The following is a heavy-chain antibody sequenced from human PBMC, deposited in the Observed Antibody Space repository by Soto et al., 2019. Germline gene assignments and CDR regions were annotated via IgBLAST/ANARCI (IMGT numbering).Heavy chain of an antibody. CDR1: GYSISGGYY. CDR3: EREGIAAAGKTWLDP. Sequence: SETLSLTCAVSGYSISGGYYGGWIRQPPGKGLEWIGSIYHSGSTYYNPSLKSRVTISVDTSKNQFSLKLSSVTAADTAVYYCEREGIAAAGKTWLDPWGQGTPVTVSS. CDR2: IYHSGST. V-gene: IGHV4-38-2*02. D-gene: IGHD6-13*01. J-gene: IGHJ5*02.